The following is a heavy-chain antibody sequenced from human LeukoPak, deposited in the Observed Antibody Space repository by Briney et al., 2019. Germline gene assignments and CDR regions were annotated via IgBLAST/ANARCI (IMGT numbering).Heavy chain of an antibody. Sequence: SETLSLTCTVSGGSISSGSYYWSWIWQPAGKGLEWIGRIYTSGSTNYNPSLKSRVTMSLDTAKNQFSLRLRYVTAADTAVYYCARDYLRDGYNLGGPNAFDIWGQGTMVTVSS. CDR3: ARDYLRDGYNLGGPNAFDI. J-gene: IGHJ3*02. CDR2: IYTSGST. V-gene: IGHV4-61*02. D-gene: IGHD5-24*01. CDR1: GGSISSGSYY.